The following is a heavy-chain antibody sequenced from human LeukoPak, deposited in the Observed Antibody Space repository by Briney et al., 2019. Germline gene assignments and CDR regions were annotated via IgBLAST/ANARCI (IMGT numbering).Heavy chain of an antibody. CDR3: ARETYYYDSSGYTSDY. Sequence: ASVKVSCKASGYTFTSYAMNWVRQAPGQGLEWMGWINTNTGNPTYAQGFTGRFVFSLDTSVSTAYLQISSLKAEDTAVYYCARETYYYDSSGYTSDYWGQGTLVTVSS. D-gene: IGHD3-22*01. CDR1: GYTFTSYA. CDR2: INTNTGNP. J-gene: IGHJ4*02. V-gene: IGHV7-4-1*02.